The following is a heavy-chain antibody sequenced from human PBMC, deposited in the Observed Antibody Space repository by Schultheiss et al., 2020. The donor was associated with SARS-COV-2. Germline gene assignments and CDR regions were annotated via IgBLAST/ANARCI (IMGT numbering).Heavy chain of an antibody. V-gene: IGHV3-33*01. CDR1: GFTFSSYG. Sequence: GGSLRLSCAASGFTFSSYGMHWVRQAPGKGLEWVAVIWYDGSNKYYADSVKGRFTIARDNSKNTLYLQMNSMRAEDTAVYYCARRGYYDSSGYTTFDYWGQGTLVTVSS. D-gene: IGHD3-22*01. CDR2: IWYDGSNK. J-gene: IGHJ4*02. CDR3: ARRGYYDSSGYTTFDY.